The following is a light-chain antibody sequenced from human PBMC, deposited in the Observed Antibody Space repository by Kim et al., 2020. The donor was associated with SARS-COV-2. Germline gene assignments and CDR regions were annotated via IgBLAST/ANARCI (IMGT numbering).Light chain of an antibody. CDR3: SSFTISSTVV. Sequence: QSALTQPASVSGSPGQSITISCTGTSSDVGVNNFVSWYQQHPGKAPKLMIYEVSNRPSGVPDRFSGSKSGNTASLTISGLQPEDEADYYCSSFTISSTVVFGTGTKGTVL. CDR1: SSDVGVNNF. J-gene: IGLJ1*01. V-gene: IGLV2-14*01. CDR2: EVS.